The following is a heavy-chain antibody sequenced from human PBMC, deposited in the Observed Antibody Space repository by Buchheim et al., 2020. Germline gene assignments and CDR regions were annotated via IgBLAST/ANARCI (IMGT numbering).Heavy chain of an antibody. CDR3: ATDSPLAY. CDR1: GFTSSNAW. V-gene: IGHV3-15*01. CDR2: IKSETDGGTT. Sequence: QLVESGGGLVKPGGSLRLSYAVSGFTSSNAWMSWVRQAPGKGLEWVGRIKSETDGGTTDYAAPVKGRFTISRGDARNTLYLQMNSLKIEDTAMYYCATDSPLAYWGQGTL. J-gene: IGHJ4*02.